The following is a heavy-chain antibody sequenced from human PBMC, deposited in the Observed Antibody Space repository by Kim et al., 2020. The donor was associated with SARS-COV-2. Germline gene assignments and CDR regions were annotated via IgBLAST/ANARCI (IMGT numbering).Heavy chain of an antibody. V-gene: IGHV3-23*01. J-gene: IGHJ4*02. CDR3: AGSHVIQCGGDCYFDS. CDR2: ISGSGNDT. D-gene: IGHD2-21*02. Sequence: GGSLRLSCRASGFTFSSYAISWVRQSPGKGLEWVSGISGSGNDTYYADSVKGRFTIARDSSKNTVYLQVGSLRGEDTAVYDCAGSHVIQCGGDCYFDSWGQGTLVAVSS. CDR1: GFTFSSYA.